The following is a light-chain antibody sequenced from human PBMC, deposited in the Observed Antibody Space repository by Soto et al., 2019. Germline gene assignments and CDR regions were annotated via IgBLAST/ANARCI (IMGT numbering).Light chain of an antibody. CDR1: QSVGTT. CDR3: QQYSTWLS. V-gene: IGKV3-15*01. J-gene: IGKJ4*01. CDR2: GAS. Sequence: EIVMTQSPATLSVSPGERVTLSCRASQSVGTTLAWYQQKPGQPPRLLIRGASTRATGIPDRFGGSGSGTEFTLTISSLQSEDFAVYYCQQYSTWLSFVGGTKVEIK.